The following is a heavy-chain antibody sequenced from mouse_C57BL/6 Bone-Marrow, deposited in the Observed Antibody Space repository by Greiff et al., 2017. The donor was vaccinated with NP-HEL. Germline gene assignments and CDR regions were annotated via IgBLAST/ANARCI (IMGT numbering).Heavy chain of an antibody. CDR1: GYSITSDY. D-gene: IGHD2-5*01. CDR3: ARYEVTSYYAMDY. CDR2: ISYSGST. Sequence: EVKLEESGPGLAKPSQTLSLTCSVTGYSITSDYWNWIRKFPGNKLEYMGYISYSGSTYYNPSLKSRISITRDTSKNQYYLQLNSVTTEDTATYYCARYEVTSYYAMDYWGQGTSVTVSS. J-gene: IGHJ4*01. V-gene: IGHV3-8*01.